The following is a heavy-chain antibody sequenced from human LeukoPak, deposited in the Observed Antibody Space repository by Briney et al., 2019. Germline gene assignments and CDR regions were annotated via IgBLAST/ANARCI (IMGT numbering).Heavy chain of an antibody. Sequence: HPGGSLRLSCAASGFTFSSYAMSWVRQAPGKGLECVSTISSNGGSTSYANSVKGRFTISRDNSNNTLYLQMGSLRADDMAVYYCATSSLDYWGQGTLVTVSS. CDR3: ATSSLDY. CDR2: ISSNGGST. J-gene: IGHJ4*02. CDR1: GFTFSSYA. V-gene: IGHV3-64*01. D-gene: IGHD6-6*01.